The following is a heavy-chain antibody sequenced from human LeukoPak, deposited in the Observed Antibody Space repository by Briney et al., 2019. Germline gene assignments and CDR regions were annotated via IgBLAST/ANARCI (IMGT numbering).Heavy chain of an antibody. CDR1: GGSISTYY. V-gene: IGHV4-59*01. J-gene: IGHJ4*02. Sequence: KPSETLSLTCTVSGGSISTYYWSWIRQPPGKGLEWIGYIYYSGRTNYNPSLKSRVTISVDTSKNQFSLKLSSVTAADAAVYYCARAFYYDSTGYYYPFNYWGRGTLVTVSS. D-gene: IGHD3-22*01. CDR2: IYYSGRT. CDR3: ARAFYYDSTGYYYPFNY.